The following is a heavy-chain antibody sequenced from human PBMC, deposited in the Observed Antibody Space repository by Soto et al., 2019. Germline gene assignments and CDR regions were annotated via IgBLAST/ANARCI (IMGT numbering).Heavy chain of an antibody. CDR3: WVATTRAGFDY. CDR2: INPSGGST. D-gene: IGHD5-12*01. Sequence: QVQLVQSGAEVKKRGASVKVSCKASGYTFTNYYMHWVRQAPGQGLEWMGIINPSGGSTSYAQKFQGRVTMTRDTSTSTVYMELSSLRSEDTAVYYCWVATTRAGFDYWGQGTLVTVSS. J-gene: IGHJ4*02. CDR1: GYTFTNYY. V-gene: IGHV1-46*01.